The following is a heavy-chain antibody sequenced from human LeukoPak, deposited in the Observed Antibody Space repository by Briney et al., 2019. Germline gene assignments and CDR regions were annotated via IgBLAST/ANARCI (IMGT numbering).Heavy chain of an antibody. Sequence: SSETLSLTCAVYGGSFSGYYWSWIRQPPGKGLEWIGEINHSGSTNYNPSLKSRVTISVDTSKNQFSLKLSSVTAADTAVYYCARAAVATVDYWGQGTLVTVSS. CDR1: GGSFSGYY. D-gene: IGHD6-13*01. J-gene: IGHJ4*02. CDR2: INHSGST. V-gene: IGHV4-34*01. CDR3: ARAAVATVDY.